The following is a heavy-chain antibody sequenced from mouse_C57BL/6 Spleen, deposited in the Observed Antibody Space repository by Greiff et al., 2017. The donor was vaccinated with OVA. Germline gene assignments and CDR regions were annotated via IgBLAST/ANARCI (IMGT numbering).Heavy chain of an antibody. CDR3: AREKRDSSGSFDY. V-gene: IGHV5-4*01. CDR2: ISDGGSYT. J-gene: IGHJ2*01. Sequence: EVQLVESGGGLVKPGGSLKLSCAASGFTFSSYAMSWVRQTPEKRLEWVATISDGGSYTYYPDNVKGRFTISRDNAKNNLYLQMSHLKSEDTAMYYCAREKRDSSGSFDYWGQGTTLTVSS. CDR1: GFTFSSYA. D-gene: IGHD3-2*02.